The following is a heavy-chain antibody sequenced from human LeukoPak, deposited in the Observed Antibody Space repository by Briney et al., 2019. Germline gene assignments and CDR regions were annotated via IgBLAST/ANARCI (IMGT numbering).Heavy chain of an antibody. CDR3: AHSYYFGSRSYYNVWFAP. CDR1: GFSLSTSGVG. J-gene: IGHJ5*02. D-gene: IGHD3-10*01. Sequence: SGPALVKPTQTLMLTCTFSGFSLSTSGVGVGWIRQPLGKALQWLALIYWDDEKCYSPSLKSRLSISRDTSRNQVVLTMTNMDPLDTATYFCAHSYYFGSRSYYNVWFAPWGLGTLVTVSS. CDR2: IYWDDEK. V-gene: IGHV2-5*02.